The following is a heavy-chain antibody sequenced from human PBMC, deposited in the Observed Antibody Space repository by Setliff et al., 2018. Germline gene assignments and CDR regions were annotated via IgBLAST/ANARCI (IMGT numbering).Heavy chain of an antibody. V-gene: IGHV1-2*02. D-gene: IGHD6-19*01. Sequence: ASVKVSCKASGYTFTGHYIHWVRQAPGQGLEWMGWINPRTGVTNYPQWLQDRVTMTIDTSATTVYMELKSLRSDDTAVYYCVRSSAPQVALAADFDFWGQGTPVTVSS. J-gene: IGHJ4*02. CDR2: INPRTGVT. CDR1: GYTFTGHY. CDR3: VRSSAPQVALAADFDF.